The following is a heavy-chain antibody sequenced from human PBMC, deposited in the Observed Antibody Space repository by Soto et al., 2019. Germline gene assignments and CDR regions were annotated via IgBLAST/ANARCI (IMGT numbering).Heavy chain of an antibody. CDR2: ISGKNGNT. J-gene: IGHJ6*02. V-gene: IGHV1-18*04. Sequence: QVQLVQSGAEVQKPGASVKVSCKASGYTFISHGISWVRQAPGQGLEWMGWISGKNGNTNYAQTFQGRVTLTTDTSTSTAYLELRSLRSDDTAVYYCARVSSSIVVVPDYGMDVWGQGATVTVSS. CDR3: ARVSSSIVVVPDYGMDV. CDR1: GYTFISHG. D-gene: IGHD2-2*01.